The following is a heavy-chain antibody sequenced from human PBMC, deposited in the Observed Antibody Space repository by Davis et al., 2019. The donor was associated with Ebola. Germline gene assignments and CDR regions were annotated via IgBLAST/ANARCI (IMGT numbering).Heavy chain of an antibody. CDR1: GFTFSTYN. CDR3: AREGVSSGRAGSFDY. Sequence: PGGSLRLSCAASGFTFSTYNMNWVRQAPGKGLEWVSSITTSSSHIYYADSVKGRFTISRDNAKNSLYLQMNSLRAEDTAVYYCAREGVSSGRAGSFDYWGQGVLVTVSS. V-gene: IGHV3-21*01. D-gene: IGHD6-19*01. J-gene: IGHJ4*02. CDR2: ITTSSSHI.